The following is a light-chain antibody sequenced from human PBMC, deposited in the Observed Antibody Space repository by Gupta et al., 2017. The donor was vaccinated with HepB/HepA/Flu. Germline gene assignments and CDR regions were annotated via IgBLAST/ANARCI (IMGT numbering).Light chain of an antibody. CDR3: QLETNCPST. V-gene: IGKV3-15*01. Sequence: EIVMTQSPATLSVSPGERATLYCRASHSVSSNLAWYQQKPGQAPRLLIYGASARATGIPARFSGSGSGTEFTLTISSLQSEDFAVYYCQLETNCPSTFVRGTKVDIK. CDR1: HSVSSN. J-gene: IGKJ4*01. CDR2: GAS.